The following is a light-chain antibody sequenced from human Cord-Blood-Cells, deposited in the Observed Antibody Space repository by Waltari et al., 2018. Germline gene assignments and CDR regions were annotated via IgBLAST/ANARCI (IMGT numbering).Light chain of an antibody. CDR2: GNS. V-gene: IGLV1-40*01. CDR3: QSYDSSLSGWV. Sequence: QSVLTQPPSVSGAPGQRVTISCTGSSSNIGAGYDVHWYQQLPGTAPKLLICGNSNRPSGGPDRFSGSKSGTSASLASSGLQAEDEADYYCQSYDSSLSGWVFGGGTKLTVL. CDR1: SSNIGAGYD. J-gene: IGLJ3*02.